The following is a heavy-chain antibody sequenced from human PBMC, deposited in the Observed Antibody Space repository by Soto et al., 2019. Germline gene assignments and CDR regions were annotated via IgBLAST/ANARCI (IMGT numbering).Heavy chain of an antibody. CDR3: ASPDFWSGYEIPSSGMDV. CDR2: IIPIFGTA. V-gene: IGHV1-69*06. Sequence: QVQLVQSGAEVKKPGSSVNVSCKASGGTFSSYAISWVRQAPGQGLEWMGGIIPIFGTANYAQKFQGRVTITADKSTSTAYMELSSLRSEDTAVYYCASPDFWSGYEIPSSGMDVWGQGTTVTVSS. J-gene: IGHJ6*02. CDR1: GGTFSSYA. D-gene: IGHD3-3*01.